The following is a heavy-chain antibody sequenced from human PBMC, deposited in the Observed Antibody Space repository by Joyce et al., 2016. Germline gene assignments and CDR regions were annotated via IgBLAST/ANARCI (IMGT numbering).Heavy chain of an antibody. CDR1: GYTFTNYG. V-gene: IGHV7-4-1*02. Sequence: QVQLVQSGSELKKPGASVKVSCKASGYTFTNYGMNWVRQAPGQGLEWMGWISTNTGNPTYAQGFTGRFVFSLDTSVSTAYLQISSLKAEDTAVYYCARVESFSSNWYPDFDYWGQGTLVTVSS. J-gene: IGHJ4*02. D-gene: IGHD6-13*01. CDR3: ARVESFSSNWYPDFDY. CDR2: ISTNTGNP.